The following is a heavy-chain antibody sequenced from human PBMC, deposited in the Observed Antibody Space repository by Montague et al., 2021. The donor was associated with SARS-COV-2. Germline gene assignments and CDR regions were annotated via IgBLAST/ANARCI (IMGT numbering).Heavy chain of an antibody. CDR2: INHSGST. CDR3: ARTDYISSWFGAKKWFDP. J-gene: IGHJ5*02. Sequence: LSLSLSASGFPFSSYWMSWVRQPPGKGLEWIGEINHSGSTNYNPSLKSRVTISVDTSKNQFSLKLSSVTAADTAVYYCARTDYISSWFGAKKWFDPWGQGTLVTVSS. D-gene: IGHD6-13*01. V-gene: IGHV4-34*01. CDR1: GFPFSSYW.